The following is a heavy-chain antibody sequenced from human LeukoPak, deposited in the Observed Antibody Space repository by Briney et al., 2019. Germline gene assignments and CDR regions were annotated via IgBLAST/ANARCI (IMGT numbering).Heavy chain of an antibody. CDR3: ARDHYDFWSGYYYYYYMDV. J-gene: IGHJ6*03. D-gene: IGHD3-3*01. Sequence: ASVKVSCKASGYTFTNYGISWVRQAPGQGLEWMGWISVNNGNTNYAQKFQGRVTMTTDTSTSTAYMELRSLRSDDTAVYYCARDHYDFWSGYYYYYYMDVWGKGTTVTVSS. CDR1: GYTFTNYG. V-gene: IGHV1-18*01. CDR2: ISVNNGNT.